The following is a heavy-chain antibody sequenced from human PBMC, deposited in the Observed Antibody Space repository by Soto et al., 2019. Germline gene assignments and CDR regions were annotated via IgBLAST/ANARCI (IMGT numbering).Heavy chain of an antibody. CDR1: GFSLSTSGVG. Sequence: SGPTRENPTQTLTLTCTFSGFSLSTSGVGVGWIRQPPGKALEWLALIYWNDDKRYSPSLKSRLTITKDTSKNQVVLTMTNMDTVDTDTYYCAHHYCGGECYSYYYYYGRDVLGQGT. D-gene: IGHD2-21*01. J-gene: IGHJ6*02. CDR2: IYWNDDK. CDR3: AHHYCGGECYSYYYYYGRDV. V-gene: IGHV2-5*01.